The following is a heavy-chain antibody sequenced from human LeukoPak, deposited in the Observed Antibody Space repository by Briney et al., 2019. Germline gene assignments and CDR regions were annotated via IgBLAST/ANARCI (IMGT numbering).Heavy chain of an antibody. J-gene: IGHJ4*02. CDR2: IDHSGST. V-gene: IGHV4-59*01. Sequence: SETLSLTCTLSGGSISTYYWNWIRQPPGKGLEWIGYIDHSGSTNYNPSLKSRVTISVDTSKNQFSLKLSSVTAADTAVYYCARGGGYASPIGYWGQGALVTVSS. CDR3: ARGGGYASPIGY. D-gene: IGHD5-12*01. CDR1: GGSISTYY.